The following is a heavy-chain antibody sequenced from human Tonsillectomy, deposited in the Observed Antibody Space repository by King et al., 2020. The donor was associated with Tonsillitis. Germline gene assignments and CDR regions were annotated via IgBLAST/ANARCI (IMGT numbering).Heavy chain of an antibody. D-gene: IGHD3-10*01. CDR2: IYYSGST. V-gene: IGHV4-30-4*01. J-gene: IGHJ5*02. Sequence: QLQESGPGLVKPSQTLSLTCTVSGGSISSGDYYWSWIRQPPGKGLEWIGYIYYSGSTYYNPSLKSRVTISVDTSKNQFSLKLSSVTAADTAVYYCASGGGSGSYYWIGWFDPWGQGTLVTVSS. CDR3: ASGGGSGSYYWIGWFDP. CDR1: GGSISSGDYY.